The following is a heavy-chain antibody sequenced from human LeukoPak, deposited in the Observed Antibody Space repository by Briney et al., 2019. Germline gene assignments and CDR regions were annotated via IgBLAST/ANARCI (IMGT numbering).Heavy chain of an antibody. J-gene: IGHJ4*02. V-gene: IGHV3-53*01. D-gene: IGHD5-18*01. Sequence: PGESLRLSCAASGFTVSSNYMNWVRQAPGKGLEWVSVFYSGGSTYYADSVKGRFTISRDSSKNTLYLQMNSLRAEDTAVYYCARSILQRGYSYGFVEYFDYWGQGTLITVSS. CDR2: FYSGGST. CDR1: GFTVSSNY. CDR3: ARSILQRGYSYGFVEYFDY.